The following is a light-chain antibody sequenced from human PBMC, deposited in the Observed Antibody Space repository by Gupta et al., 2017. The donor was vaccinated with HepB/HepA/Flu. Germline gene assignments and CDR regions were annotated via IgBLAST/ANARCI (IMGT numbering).Light chain of an antibody. CDR2: LGS. CDR1: QSLLHRNGHNY. Sequence: DIVMTQSLLSLSVTPGEPASISCRSSQSLLHRNGHNYLDWYLQKPGQSPQLLIYLGSNRASGVPDRFSGSGSDTDFTLKISRVEAEDVGVYYCMQAIQVPPWTFGQGTKVEIK. V-gene: IGKV2-28*01. J-gene: IGKJ1*01. CDR3: MQAIQVPPWT.